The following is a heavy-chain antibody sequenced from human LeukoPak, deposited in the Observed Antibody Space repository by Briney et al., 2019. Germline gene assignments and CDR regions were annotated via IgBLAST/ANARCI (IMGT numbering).Heavy chain of an antibody. D-gene: IGHD3-3*01. V-gene: IGHV1-2*02. CDR2: INPNSGGT. CDR1: GYTFTGYY. Sequence: ASVKVSCKSSGYTFTGYYMHWVRQAPGQGLEWMGWINPNSGGTNYAQKFQGRVTMTRDTSISTAYMELRSLRSDDTAVYYCARLRFLLNWFDPWGQGTLVTVSS. J-gene: IGHJ5*02. CDR3: ARLRFLLNWFDP.